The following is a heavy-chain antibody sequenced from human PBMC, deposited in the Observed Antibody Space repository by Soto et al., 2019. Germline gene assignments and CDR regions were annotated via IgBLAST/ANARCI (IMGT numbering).Heavy chain of an antibody. Sequence: GWSLRLSCAASGLSFSNAWMNLVRQAPGKGLEWVGQIRSKTDGGTIFYHAPVKDRFIISRDDSTNTLYLQMNSLRTEDTAVYYCTTAHPRAPDYWGQGTTVTVSS. J-gene: IGHJ6*02. CDR1: GLSFSNAW. D-gene: IGHD3-16*01. CDR2: IRSKTDGGTI. CDR3: TTAHPRAPDY. V-gene: IGHV3-15*01.